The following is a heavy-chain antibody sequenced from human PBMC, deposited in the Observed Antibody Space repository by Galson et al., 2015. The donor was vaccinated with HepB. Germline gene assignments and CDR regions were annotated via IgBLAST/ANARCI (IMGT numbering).Heavy chain of an antibody. V-gene: IGHV3-21*01. CDR1: GFTFSSYS. CDR3: ARDQRTRYSSSSGLGDDAFDI. J-gene: IGHJ3*02. CDR2: ISSSSSYI. D-gene: IGHD6-6*01. Sequence: SLRLSCAASGFTFSSYSMNWVRQAPGKGLEWVSSISSSSSYIYYADSVKGRFTISRDNAKNSLFLQMNSLRAEDTAVYYCARDQRTRYSSSSGLGDDAFDIWGQGTMVTVSS.